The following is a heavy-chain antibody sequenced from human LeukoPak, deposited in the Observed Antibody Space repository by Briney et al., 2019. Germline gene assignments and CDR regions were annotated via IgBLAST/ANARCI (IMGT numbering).Heavy chain of an antibody. V-gene: IGHV3-23*01. D-gene: IGHD2-15*01. J-gene: IGHJ4*02. Sequence: PGGSLRLSCVPSGFTFSRFGMTWVRQPPGKGLEWVASFDGNADGTYYADSVKGRCTISRDNSKNTLYLQMNSLRAEDTAIYYCAKPRIIGLGWAQFDYWGQGSLVTVSS. CDR2: FDGNADGT. CDR1: GFTFSRFG. CDR3: AKPRIIGLGWAQFDY.